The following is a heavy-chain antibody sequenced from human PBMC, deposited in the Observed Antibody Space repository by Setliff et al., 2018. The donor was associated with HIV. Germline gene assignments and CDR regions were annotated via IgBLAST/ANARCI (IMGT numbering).Heavy chain of an antibody. D-gene: IGHD5-18*01. J-gene: IGHJ4*02. CDR2: ISSTSTYI. V-gene: IGHV3-21*01. CDR3: ARERGYSYGYSDF. Sequence: GSLRLSCAASGFTFSSYNMNWVRQAPGKGLEWVSSISSTSTYIYYVDSVKGRFTISRDNAKNSLYLQMNSLRAEDTAVYYCARERGYSYGYSDFWGQGTLVTVSS. CDR1: GFTFSSYN.